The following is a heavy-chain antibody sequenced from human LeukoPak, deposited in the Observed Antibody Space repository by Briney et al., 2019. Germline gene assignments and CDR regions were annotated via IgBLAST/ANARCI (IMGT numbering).Heavy chain of an antibody. CDR2: IYYNGDT. J-gene: IGHJ4*02. CDR3: ASPGYSYGSVDY. Sequence: SETLSLTCSVSGGSISSSSYYWGWIRQPPGKGLEWIGTIYYNGDTYYNPSLKSRVTISADTSKNQFSLKLSSLTAADTAVYYCASPGYSYGSVDYWGQGTLVTVSS. CDR1: GGSISSSSYY. V-gene: IGHV4-39*07. D-gene: IGHD5-18*01.